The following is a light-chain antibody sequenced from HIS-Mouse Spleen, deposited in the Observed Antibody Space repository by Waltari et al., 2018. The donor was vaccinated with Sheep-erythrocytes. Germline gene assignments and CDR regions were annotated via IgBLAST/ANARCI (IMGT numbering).Light chain of an antibody. CDR2: DVS. V-gene: IGLV2-11*01. Sequence: QSALTQPRSVSGSPGQSVTISCPGTSSDVGGYNYVPWYQQHPGKAPKLMIYDVSKRPPGVPDRFSGSKSGNTASLTISGLQAEDEADYYCCSYAGSYNHVFATGTKVTVL. CDR3: CSYAGSYNHV. CDR1: SSDVGGYNY. J-gene: IGLJ1*01.